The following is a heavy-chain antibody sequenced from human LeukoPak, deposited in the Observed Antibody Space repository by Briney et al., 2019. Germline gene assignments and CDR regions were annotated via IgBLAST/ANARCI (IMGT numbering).Heavy chain of an antibody. Sequence: SQTLSLTCAVSGGSISSGGYSWSWIRQPPGKGLEWIGYIYHSGSTYHNPSLKGRVTISVDRSKNQFSLKLSSVTAADTAVYYCARSLKGWFDPWGQGTLVTVSS. V-gene: IGHV4-30-2*01. J-gene: IGHJ5*02. CDR3: ARSLKGWFDP. D-gene: IGHD4/OR15-4a*01. CDR2: IYHSGST. CDR1: GGSISSGGYS.